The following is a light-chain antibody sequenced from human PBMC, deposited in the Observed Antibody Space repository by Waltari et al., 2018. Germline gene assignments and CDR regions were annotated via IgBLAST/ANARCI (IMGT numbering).Light chain of an antibody. J-gene: IGKJ5*01. V-gene: IGKV4-1*01. CDR1: QTILSNTNNKNY. CDR3: HHYYTPPIT. CDR2: WAT. Sequence: DIVMTQSPDSLAVSLGERATTNCKSSQTILSNTNNKNYLPWYQQKPRQPPKLLIYWATTHEAVLPGLLSSSGAGAYFPPTSSSLQAEDAAVYCCHHYYTPPITFGQGTRLEIK.